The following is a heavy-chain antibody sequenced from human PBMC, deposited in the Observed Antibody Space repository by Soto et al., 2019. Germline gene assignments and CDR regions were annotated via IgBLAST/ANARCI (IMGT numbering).Heavy chain of an antibody. D-gene: IGHD2-21*02. CDR3: VRQRGVMTAFAYFDY. Sequence: EVQLVESGGGLVQPGGSLRLSCAASGFTFKTFVMNWVRQAPGKELEWVSYISGSTDTINFADTVRGRFTISRDNAKNSMFLQMDSLRDEDTAVYYCVRQRGVMTAFAYFDYWGQGTLVTVSS. J-gene: IGHJ4*02. CDR1: GFTFKTFV. CDR2: ISGSTDTI. V-gene: IGHV3-48*02.